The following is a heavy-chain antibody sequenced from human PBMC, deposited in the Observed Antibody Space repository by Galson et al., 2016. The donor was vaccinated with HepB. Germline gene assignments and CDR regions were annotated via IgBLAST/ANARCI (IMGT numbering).Heavy chain of an antibody. CDR3: AKVFGVGFWSAYDY. Sequence: SLRLSCAASRFTFSSYVMSWVRQAPGKGLEWVAAIHCAAGITFYADSAKGRFTISRDNSKNTLYLQMNSLRAEDTAVYSCAKVFGVGFWSAYDYWGQGTLVTVSS. J-gene: IGHJ4*02. D-gene: IGHD3-3*01. V-gene: IGHV3-23*01. CDR2: IHCAAGIT. CDR1: RFTFSSYV.